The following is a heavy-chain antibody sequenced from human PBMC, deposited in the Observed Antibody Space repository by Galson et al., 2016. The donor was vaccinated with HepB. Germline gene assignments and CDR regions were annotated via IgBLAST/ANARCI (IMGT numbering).Heavy chain of an antibody. V-gene: IGHV3-13*01. J-gene: IGHJ3*02. CDR2: SGDT. CDR3: ARGTYYYDHRDAFDI. Sequence: SGDTYYTPSVKGRFTISRENAKDSLYLQMNSLRVGDTAVYYCARGTYYYDHRDAFDIWGQGTMATVSS. D-gene: IGHD3-22*01.